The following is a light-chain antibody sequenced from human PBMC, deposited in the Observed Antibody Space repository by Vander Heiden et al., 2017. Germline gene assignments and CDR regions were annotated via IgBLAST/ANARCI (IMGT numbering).Light chain of an antibody. CDR2: AAS. V-gene: IGKV1-39*01. CDR3: QQSYSTPGWT. Sequence: DIQMTQSPSSLSASVGDRVTITCRASQSISSYLNWYQQKPGKAPKLLIYAASSLQSGVPSRFSGCGSGTDFTLTISSLQPEDFATYYCQQSYSTPGWTFGQGTKVEIK. J-gene: IGKJ1*01. CDR1: QSISSY.